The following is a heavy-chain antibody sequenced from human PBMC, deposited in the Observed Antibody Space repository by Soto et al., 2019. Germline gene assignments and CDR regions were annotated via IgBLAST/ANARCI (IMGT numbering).Heavy chain of an antibody. D-gene: IGHD1-26*01. V-gene: IGHV1-69*01. CDR1: GGAFISYA. CDR3: XXXXXTTYLTAFDY. J-gene: IGHJ4*02. Sequence: QVQLVQSGAEVKKPGSSVKVSCKVSGGAFISYAISWVRXAPGRGLEWMGGIIPVFGTANYTQKFQGRVTXXXXXXXXXXXXXXXXXXXXXXXXXXXXXXXXTTYLTAFDYWGQGTLVTVSS. CDR2: IIPVFGTA.